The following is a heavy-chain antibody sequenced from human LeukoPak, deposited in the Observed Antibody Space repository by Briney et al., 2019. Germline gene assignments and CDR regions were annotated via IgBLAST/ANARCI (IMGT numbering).Heavy chain of an antibody. CDR3: AREMATNPYDY. Sequence: GASVKVSCKASGYTFTSYYMHWVRQAPGQGLEWMGIINPSGGSTRYAQKFQGRVTMTRDTSTSTVYMELSSLRSEDTAVYYCAREMATNPYDYWGQGTLVTVSS. D-gene: IGHD5-24*01. CDR2: INPSGGST. CDR1: GYTFTSYY. J-gene: IGHJ4*02. V-gene: IGHV1-46*01.